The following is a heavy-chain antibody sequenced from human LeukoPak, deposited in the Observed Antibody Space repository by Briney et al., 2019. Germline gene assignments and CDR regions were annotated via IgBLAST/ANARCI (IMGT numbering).Heavy chain of an antibody. CDR3: ASVLRITMVRGVTTGDY. D-gene: IGHD3-10*01. Sequence: SETLSLTCAVYGGSFSGYYWSWIRQPPGKGPEWIGEINHSGSTNYNPSLKSRVTISVDTSKNQFSLKLSSVTAADTAVYYCASVLRITMVRGVTTGDYWGQGTLVTVSS. CDR2: INHSGST. V-gene: IGHV4-34*01. CDR1: GGSFSGYY. J-gene: IGHJ4*02.